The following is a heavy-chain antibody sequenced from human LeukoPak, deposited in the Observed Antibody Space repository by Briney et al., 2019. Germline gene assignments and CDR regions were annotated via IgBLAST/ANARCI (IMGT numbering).Heavy chain of an antibody. D-gene: IGHD6-19*01. Sequence: SETLSLTCTVSGGSIINHYWSWIRQPAGKGLEWIGRIYSSGSANYSPSLKSRASMSIDTSNNHFSLNLTSVTAADTALYFCARDVRYASGWSTPESWGQGTLVTVSS. J-gene: IGHJ5*02. CDR1: GGSIINHY. CDR2: IYSSGSA. CDR3: ARDVRYASGWSTPES. V-gene: IGHV4-4*07.